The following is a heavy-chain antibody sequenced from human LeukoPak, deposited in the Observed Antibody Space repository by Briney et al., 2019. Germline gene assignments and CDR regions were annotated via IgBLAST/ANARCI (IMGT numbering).Heavy chain of an antibody. V-gene: IGHV4-4*07. D-gene: IGHD3-22*01. J-gene: IGHJ3*02. CDR2: IYTSGST. CDR3: ARCTYYYDSSRNAFDI. Sequence: SETLSLTCTVSGGSISSYYWSRIRQPAGKGLEWIGRIYTSGSTNYNPSLKSRVTMSVDTSKNQFSLKLSSVTAADTAVYYCARCTYYYDSSRNAFDIWGQGTMVTVSS. CDR1: GGSISSYY.